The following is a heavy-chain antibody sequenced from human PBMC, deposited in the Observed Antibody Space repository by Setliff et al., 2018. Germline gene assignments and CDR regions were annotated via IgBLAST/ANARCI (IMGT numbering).Heavy chain of an antibody. D-gene: IGHD2-15*01. CDR3: ARTAGSSSASGFDY. CDR1: GFTFSSYN. V-gene: IGHV3-21*03. Sequence: GGSLRLSCAASGFTFSSYNMNWVRQAPGKGLEWVSSISGSSTYTYYADSVKGRFTISRDNAKDSLYLQMNSLRAEDTAVYYCARTAGSSSASGFDYWGQGTLVTVSS. J-gene: IGHJ4*02. CDR2: ISGSSTYT.